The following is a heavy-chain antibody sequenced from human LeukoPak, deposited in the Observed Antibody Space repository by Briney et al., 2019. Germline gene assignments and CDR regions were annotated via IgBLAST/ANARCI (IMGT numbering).Heavy chain of an antibody. D-gene: IGHD5-18*01. CDR1: GGTCSSYA. Sequence: ASVKVSCKASGGTCSSYAISWVRQAPGQGLEWMGRIIPILGIANYAQKFQGRVTITADKSTSTAYMELSSLRSEDTAVYYCARGARGYSYGLHDWYFDLWGRGTLVTVSS. CDR3: ARGARGYSYGLHDWYFDL. V-gene: IGHV1-69*04. CDR2: IIPILGIA. J-gene: IGHJ2*01.